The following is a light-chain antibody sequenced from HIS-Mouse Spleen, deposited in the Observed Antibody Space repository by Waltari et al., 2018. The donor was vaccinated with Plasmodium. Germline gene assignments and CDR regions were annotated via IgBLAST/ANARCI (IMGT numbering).Light chain of an antibody. CDR2: RDS. CDR1: HIGSQN. CDR3: QVWDSSTVV. V-gene: IGLV3-9*01. J-gene: IGLJ2*01. Sequence: SYELTQPLSVSVALGPPARITCGGKHIGSQNVHWYQQKPGQAPVLGIYRDSNRPSGIPERFSGSNSGNTATLTISRAQAGDEADYYCQVWDSSTVVFGGGTKLTVL.